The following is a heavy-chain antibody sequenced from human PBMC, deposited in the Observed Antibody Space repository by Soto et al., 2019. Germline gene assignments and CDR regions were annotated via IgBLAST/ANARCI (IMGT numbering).Heavy chain of an antibody. CDR1: GGTFSSYT. CDR3: ARGPSSTSQTYFDY. CDR2: IIPILGIA. Sequence: QVQLVQSGAEVKKPGSSVKVSCKASGGTFSSYTISWVRQAPGQGLEWMGRIIPILGIANYAQKFQGRVTITVDKSTSTAYMELSSLRSEDTAVYYCARGPSSTSQTYFDYWGQGTLVTVSS. V-gene: IGHV1-69*02. J-gene: IGHJ4*02. D-gene: IGHD6-13*01.